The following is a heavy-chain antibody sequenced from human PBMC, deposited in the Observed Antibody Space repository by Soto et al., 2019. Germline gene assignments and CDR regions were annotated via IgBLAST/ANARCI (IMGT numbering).Heavy chain of an antibody. CDR1: GFTFSSYS. J-gene: IGHJ4*02. V-gene: IGHV3-21*01. D-gene: IGHD3-22*01. CDR3: ARVNYYDSSGYHTPYFDY. Sequence: PGGSLRLSCAASGFTFSSYSMNWVRQAPGKGLEWVSSISSSSSYIYYADSVKGRFTISRDNAKNSLYLQMNSLRAEDTAVYYCARVNYYDSSGYHTPYFDYWGQGTLVTVSS. CDR2: ISSSSSYI.